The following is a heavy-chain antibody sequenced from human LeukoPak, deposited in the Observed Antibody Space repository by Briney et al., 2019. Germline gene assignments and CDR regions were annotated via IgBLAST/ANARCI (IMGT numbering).Heavy chain of an antibody. D-gene: IGHD2-2*01. CDR1: GYSLSRGYD. CDR2: TYHSGST. CDR3: ARHVGVVPAAYYYYMDV. J-gene: IGHJ6*03. Sequence: PSETLSLTCAVSGYSLSRGYDWGWIRQRPGEGVEWIGRTYHSGSTYYKAVSKSRDNKSVHTSKNQFSLKLRSVTAADTAVYYCARHVGVVPAAYYYYMDVWGKETTVTVSS. V-gene: IGHV4-38-2*01.